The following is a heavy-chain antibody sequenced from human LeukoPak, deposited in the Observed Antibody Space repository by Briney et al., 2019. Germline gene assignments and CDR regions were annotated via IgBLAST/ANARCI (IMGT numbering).Heavy chain of an antibody. D-gene: IGHD3-16*01. Sequence: PSETLSLTCAVYGASFSGYYWTWIRQPPGKGLEWIGEITHRGSTYYNPSLKSRVTISVDTSKNQFSLKLNSVTAADTAVYYCARHYGPWGQGTLVTVSS. CDR1: GASFSGYY. CDR3: ARHYGP. CDR2: ITHRGST. J-gene: IGHJ5*02. V-gene: IGHV4-34*01.